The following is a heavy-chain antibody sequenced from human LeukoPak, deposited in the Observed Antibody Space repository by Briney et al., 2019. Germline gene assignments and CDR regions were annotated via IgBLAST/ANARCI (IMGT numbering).Heavy chain of an antibody. Sequence: PSETLSLTCAVYGGSFSGYYWSWIRQPPGKGLEWIGEINHSGSTNYNPSLKSRLTISVDTSKNQFSLKLSSVTAADTAVYYCARGSHGLFDYWGQGTLVTVSS. CDR1: GGSFSGYY. CDR2: INHSGST. CDR3: ARGSHGLFDY. J-gene: IGHJ4*02. V-gene: IGHV4-34*01.